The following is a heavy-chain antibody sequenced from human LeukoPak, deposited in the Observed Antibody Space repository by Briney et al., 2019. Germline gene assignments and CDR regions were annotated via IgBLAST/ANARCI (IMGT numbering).Heavy chain of an antibody. Sequence: SVKVSCKASGGTFSSYAISWVRQAPGQGLEWMGGIIPIFGTANYAQKFQGRVTITADESTSTACMELSSLRSEDTAVYYCARSYSSSWYSYFDYWGQGTLVTVSS. V-gene: IGHV1-69*13. J-gene: IGHJ4*02. CDR1: GGTFSSYA. CDR3: ARSYSSSWYSYFDY. D-gene: IGHD6-13*01. CDR2: IIPIFGTA.